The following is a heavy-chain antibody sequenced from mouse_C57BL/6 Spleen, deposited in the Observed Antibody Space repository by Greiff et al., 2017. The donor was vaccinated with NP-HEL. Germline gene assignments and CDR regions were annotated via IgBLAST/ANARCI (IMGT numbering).Heavy chain of an antibody. J-gene: IGHJ2*01. CDR2: IYPRSGNT. Sequence: VKVVESGAELARPGASVKLSCKASGYTFTSYGISWVKQRTGQGLEWIGEIYPRSGNTYYNEKFKGKATLTADKSSSTAYMELRSLTSEDSAVYFCARSDYDYDGDYFDYWGQGTTLTVSS. CDR3: ARSDYDYDGDYFDY. CDR1: GYTFTSYG. D-gene: IGHD2-4*01. V-gene: IGHV1-81*01.